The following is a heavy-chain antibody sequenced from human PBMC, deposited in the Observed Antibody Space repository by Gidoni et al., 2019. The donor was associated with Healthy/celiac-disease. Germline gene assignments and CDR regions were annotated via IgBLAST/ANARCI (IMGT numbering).Heavy chain of an antibody. Sequence: QVQLQESGPGLVKPSETLSLTCTVSGGSISSYYWSWIRQPPGKGLVWIGYIYYSGSTNYNPSLKSRVTISVDTSKNQFSLKLSSVTAADTAVYYCARERNWNPWFDPWGQGTLVTVSS. CDR1: GGSISSYY. J-gene: IGHJ5*02. V-gene: IGHV4-59*01. CDR2: IYYSGST. D-gene: IGHD1-1*01. CDR3: ARERNWNPWFDP.